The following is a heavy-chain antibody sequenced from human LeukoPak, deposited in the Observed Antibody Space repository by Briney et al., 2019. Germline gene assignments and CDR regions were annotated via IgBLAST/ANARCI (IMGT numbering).Heavy chain of an antibody. CDR3: ARHGGAFDI. D-gene: IGHD3-10*01. J-gene: IGHJ3*02. CDR1: GFTFSTYW. CDR2: IKQDGSEK. Sequence: GGSLRLSCAASGFTFSTYWMSWARQAPGKRPEWVAYIKQDGSEKDYVDSVKGRFTISRDNAKNSLYLQMNSLRGEDTAVYYCARHGGAFDIWGQGTLVTVSS. V-gene: IGHV3-7*01.